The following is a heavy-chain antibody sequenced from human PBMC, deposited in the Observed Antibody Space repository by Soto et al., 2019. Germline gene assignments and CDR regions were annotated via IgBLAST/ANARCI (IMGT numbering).Heavy chain of an antibody. CDR2: ISYDGSNK. D-gene: IGHD3-10*01. CDR1: GFTFSSYG. V-gene: IGHV3-30*18. Sequence: QVQLVESGGGVVQPGKSLRLSCAGSGFTFSSYGMAGVRQAPGKGLEGVAVISYDGSNKYYADSVKGRFTISRDNSKNTLYLQMSSLRADDTAVYYCAKDRMGAGVRGYFDYWGQGTLVTVSS. J-gene: IGHJ4*02. CDR3: AKDRMGAGVRGYFDY.